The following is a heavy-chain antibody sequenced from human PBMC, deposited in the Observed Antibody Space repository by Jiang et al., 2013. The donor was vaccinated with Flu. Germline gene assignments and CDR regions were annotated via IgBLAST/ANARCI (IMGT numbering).Heavy chain of an antibody. J-gene: IGHJ6*02. CDR1: GYTFTSYD. CDR3: ARVVYGSGSHSIPYYYYGMDV. Sequence: KVSCKASGYTFTSYDINWVRQATGQGLEWMGWMNPNSGNTGYAQKFQGRVTMTRNTSISTAYMELSSLRSEDTAVYYCARVVYGSGSHSIPYYYYGMDVWGQGTTVTVSS. V-gene: IGHV1-8*01. CDR2: MNPNSGNT. D-gene: IGHD3-10*01.